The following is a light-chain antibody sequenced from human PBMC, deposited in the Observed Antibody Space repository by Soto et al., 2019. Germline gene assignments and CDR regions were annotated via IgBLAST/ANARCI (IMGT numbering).Light chain of an antibody. J-gene: IGKJ1*01. CDR1: QSISRW. V-gene: IGKV1-5*03. CDR3: QQYNDRWT. Sequence: DIQMTQSPSTLSASVGDRVTITCRASQSISRWLAWYQQKPGKAPNLLNYKASTLQSGVPSRFSGGGSGTEFTLTISSLQPDDCGTYYCQQYNDRWTFGQGTKVEIK. CDR2: KAS.